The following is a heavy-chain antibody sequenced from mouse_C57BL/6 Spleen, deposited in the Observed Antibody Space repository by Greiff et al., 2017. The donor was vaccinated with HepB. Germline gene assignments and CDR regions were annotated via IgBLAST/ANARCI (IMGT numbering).Heavy chain of an antibody. J-gene: IGHJ2*01. CDR2: IWTGGGT. V-gene: IGHV2-9-1*01. D-gene: IGHD2-12*01. CDR1: GFSLTSYA. CDR3: ARISLYSYSSQYYFDY. Sequence: VMLVESGPGLVAPSQSLSITCTVSGFSLTSYAISWVRQPPGKGLEWLGVIWTGGGTNYNSALKSRLSISKDNSKSQVFLKMNSLQTDDTARYYCARISLYSYSSQYYFDYWGQDTTLTVSS.